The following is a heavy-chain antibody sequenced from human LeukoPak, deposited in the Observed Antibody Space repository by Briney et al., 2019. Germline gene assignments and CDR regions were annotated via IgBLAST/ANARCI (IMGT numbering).Heavy chain of an antibody. V-gene: IGHV1-69*05. Sequence: GSSVKVACQASGGVFSRYAVSWVRQAPGQGLEWMARIIPLFATLNYAQKFQGRVTISTNESTNTAYMELNSLRSDDTAVYYCVMRVAYGDFIYSWGQGTRVTVSS. CDR2: IIPLFATL. D-gene: IGHD4-17*01. J-gene: IGHJ4*02. CDR3: VMRVAYGDFIYS. CDR1: GGVFSRYA.